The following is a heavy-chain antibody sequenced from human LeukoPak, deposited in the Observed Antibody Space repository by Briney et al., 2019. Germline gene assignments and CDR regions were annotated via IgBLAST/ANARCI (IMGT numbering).Heavy chain of an antibody. V-gene: IGHV3-9*03. J-gene: IGHJ4*02. Sequence: GGSLRLSCAASGFIVTSNYMSWVRQAPGKGLEWVSGISWNSGSIGYADSVKGRFTISRDNAKNSLYLQMNSLRAEDMALYYCAKSSSSWTSPLDYWGQGTLVTVSS. CDR2: ISWNSGSI. CDR1: GFIVTSNY. CDR3: AKSSSSWTSPLDY. D-gene: IGHD6-13*01.